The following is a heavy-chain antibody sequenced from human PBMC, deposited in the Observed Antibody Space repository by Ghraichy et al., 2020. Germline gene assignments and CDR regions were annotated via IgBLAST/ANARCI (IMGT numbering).Heavy chain of an antibody. CDR3: ARETYYYDSSGYYYRWFDP. D-gene: IGHD3-22*01. Sequence: SETLSLTCAISGDSVSSNSAAWNWIRQSTSRGLEWLGRTYYRSKWYNDYAVSVKSRITINPDTSKNQFSLQLNSVTPEDTAVYYCARETYYYDSSGYYYRWFDPWGQGTLVNVS. J-gene: IGHJ5*02. V-gene: IGHV6-1*01. CDR1: GDSVSSNSAA. CDR2: TYYRSKWYN.